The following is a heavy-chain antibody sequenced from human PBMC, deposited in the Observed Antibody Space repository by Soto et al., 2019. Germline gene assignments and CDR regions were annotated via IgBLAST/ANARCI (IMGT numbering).Heavy chain of an antibody. CDR1: GFTFSSYA. CDR2: ISGSGGST. D-gene: IGHD7-27*01. CDR3: AGRLLGIGPTFDY. J-gene: IGHJ4*02. Sequence: EVQLLESGGGLVQPGWSLRLSCAASGFTFSSYAMSWVRQAPGKGLAWVSAISGSGGSTYYADSVKGRFTISRDSSKNTLYLQKNSLSAEDPAVYYCAGRLLGIGPTFDYLGQGTLVTVSS. V-gene: IGHV3-23*01.